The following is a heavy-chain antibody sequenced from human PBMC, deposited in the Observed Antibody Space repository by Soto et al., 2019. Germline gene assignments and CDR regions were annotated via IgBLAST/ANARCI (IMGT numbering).Heavy chain of an antibody. V-gene: IGHV3-9*01. Sequence: GRSLRLSCAASGFTFDNYAMHWVRQAPGKGLEWVSGMSWNSNTIAYADSVKGRFTISRDNAKNSLYLQMNSLRAEDAAFYYCAKDTGTNWGQGTLVTVSS. CDR1: GFTFDNYA. J-gene: IGHJ4*02. CDR3: AKDTGTN. CDR2: MSWNSNTI.